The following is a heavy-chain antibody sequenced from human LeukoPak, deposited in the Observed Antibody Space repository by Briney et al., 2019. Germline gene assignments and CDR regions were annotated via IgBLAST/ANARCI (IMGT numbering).Heavy chain of an antibody. CDR1: GYHFSNYW. J-gene: IGHJ4*02. D-gene: IGHD6-13*01. CDR3: ARKANGMAAPFDS. V-gene: IGHV5-51*07. CDR2: IYPGDSDT. Sequence: PGESLKTSCEASGYHFSNYWINWVHQKPGEGLEWMRIIYPGDSDTRYGPSFQGHITISADRSANTAYLQWSRLEASDTAKYFCARKANGMAAPFDSWAQGTLVTVSS.